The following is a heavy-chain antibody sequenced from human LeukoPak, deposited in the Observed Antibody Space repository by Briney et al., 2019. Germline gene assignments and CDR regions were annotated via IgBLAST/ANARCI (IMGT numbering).Heavy chain of an antibody. CDR2: ISGSGSST. D-gene: IGHD3-22*01. CDR3: ARASDSSGYYDY. Sequence: GGSLRLSCAASRFTFSNYAMTWVRQAPGKGLEWVSGISGSGSSTYYADSVKGRFTLSRDYPKNTLYLQMNSLRAEDAAVYYCARASDSSGYYDYWGQGTLVTVSS. CDR1: RFTFSNYA. J-gene: IGHJ4*02. V-gene: IGHV3-23*01.